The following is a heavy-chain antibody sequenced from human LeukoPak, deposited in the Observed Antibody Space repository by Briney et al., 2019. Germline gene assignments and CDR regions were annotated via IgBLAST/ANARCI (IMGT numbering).Heavy chain of an antibody. J-gene: IGHJ4*02. D-gene: IGHD3-22*01. V-gene: IGHV3-23*01. CDR2: ISGSGGST. CDR1: GFTFNSYA. Sequence: GGSLRLSCAASGFTFNSYAMSWVRQAPGKGLEWVSAISGSGGSTYYADSVKGRFTISRDNSKNTLYLQMNSLRAEDTAVYYCAKAATVHSSGYYKPLFDYWGQGTLVTVSS. CDR3: AKAATVHSSGYYKPLFDY.